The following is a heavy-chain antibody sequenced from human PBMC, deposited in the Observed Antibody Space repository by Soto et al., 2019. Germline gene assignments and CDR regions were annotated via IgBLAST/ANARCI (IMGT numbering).Heavy chain of an antibody. V-gene: IGHV1-69*12. CDR2: IIPIFGTA. CDR1: GGTFSSYA. D-gene: IGHD2-21*02. Sequence: QVQLVQSGAEVKKPGSSVKVSCKASGGTFSSYAISWVRQAPGQGLEWMGGIIPIFGTANYAQKFQGRVTITADESTSTAYMEVSSLRSEDTAVYYCARTVVTPRGWYFDLWGRGTLVTVSS. CDR3: ARTVVTPRGWYFDL. J-gene: IGHJ2*01.